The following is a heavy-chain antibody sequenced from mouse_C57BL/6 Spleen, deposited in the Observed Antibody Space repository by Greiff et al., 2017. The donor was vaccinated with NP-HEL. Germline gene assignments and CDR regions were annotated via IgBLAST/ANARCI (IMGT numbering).Heavy chain of an antibody. CDR1: GYTFTDYY. V-gene: IGHV1-26*01. CDR2: INPNNGGT. D-gene: IGHD4-1*01. CDR3: ARGWDGIFFDY. Sequence: EVQLQQSGPELVKPGASVKISCKASGYTFTDYYMNWVKQSHGKSLEWIGDINPNNGGTSYNQKFKGKATLTVDKSSSTAYMELRSLTSEDSAVYYCARGWDGIFFDYWGQGTTLTVSS. J-gene: IGHJ2*01.